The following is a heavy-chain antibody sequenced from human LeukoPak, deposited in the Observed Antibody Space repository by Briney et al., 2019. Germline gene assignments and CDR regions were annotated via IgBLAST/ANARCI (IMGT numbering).Heavy chain of an antibody. CDR1: GASISSHY. CDR3: SRAGTGFTIPGAY. D-gene: IGHD1-14*01. J-gene: IGHJ4*01. Sequence: SETLSLTCSVSGASISSHYWSWIRQPPGKGLEWIGYIHYSGSTNCNPSLKSRVTISLDTSKNQFSLKLTSVTAADTAVYYCSRAGTGFTIPGAYWGEGTPGSVSS. CDR2: IHYSGST. V-gene: IGHV4-59*11.